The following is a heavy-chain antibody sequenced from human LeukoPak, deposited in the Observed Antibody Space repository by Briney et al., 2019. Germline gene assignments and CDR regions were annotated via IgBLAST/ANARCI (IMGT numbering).Heavy chain of an antibody. CDR1: GYTFTSYG. V-gene: IGHV1-46*01. Sequence: GASVKVSCKASGYTFTSYGISWVRQAPGQGLEWMGIINPSGGSTSYAQKFQGRVTMTRDMSTSTVYMELSSLRSEDTAVYYCARDRGSRMDGDGYQNPWYYFDYWGQGTLVTVSS. CDR2: INPSGGST. CDR3: ARDRGSRMDGDGYQNPWYYFDY. J-gene: IGHJ4*02. D-gene: IGHD5-24*01.